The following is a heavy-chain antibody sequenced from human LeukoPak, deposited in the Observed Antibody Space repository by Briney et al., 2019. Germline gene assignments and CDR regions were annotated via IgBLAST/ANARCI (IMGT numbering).Heavy chain of an antibody. D-gene: IGHD6-13*01. V-gene: IGHV4-38-2*02. CDR2: IYHSGST. CDR3: ATQKGIAAAGEYYYYYYMDV. Sequence: SETLSLTCTVSGYSISTGYYWDWIRQPPGKGLEWIGSIYHSGSTYYNPSLKSRVTISVDTSKNQFSLKLSSVTAADTAVYYCATQKGIAAAGEYYYYYYMDVWGKGTTVTVSS. CDR1: GYSISTGYY. J-gene: IGHJ6*03.